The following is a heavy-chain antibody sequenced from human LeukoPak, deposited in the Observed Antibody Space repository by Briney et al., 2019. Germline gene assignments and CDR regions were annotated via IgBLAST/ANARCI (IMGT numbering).Heavy chain of an antibody. D-gene: IGHD3-3*01. CDR3: ETEFWYRFDY. Sequence: GESLKISCITSGFNFRRYNMAWVRQAPGKGLEWLATFAWDESAIEYADSVRGLFTISRDNAKNSVHLQMTGLRAEDTAVYFCETEFWYRFDYWGQGLLVTVSS. CDR2: FAWDESAI. V-gene: IGHV3-7*01. CDR1: GFNFRRYN. J-gene: IGHJ4*02.